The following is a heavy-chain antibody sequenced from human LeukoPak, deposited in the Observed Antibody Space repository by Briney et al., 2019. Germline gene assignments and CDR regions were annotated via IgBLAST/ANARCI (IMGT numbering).Heavy chain of an antibody. J-gene: IGHJ6*02. CDR3: ARDGGGSLHGMDV. CDR2: ICSSGSA. Sequence: SEALSLTCTVPGGSISSGVYFWSWIRQRPGEGLQWIGYICSSGSAYYSASLKSRVSMSTDTSNNQFSLKLNSVTAADTAVYYCARDGGGSLHGMDVWGQGTTVTVSS. V-gene: IGHV4-31*03. CDR1: GGSISSGVYF. D-gene: IGHD2-15*01.